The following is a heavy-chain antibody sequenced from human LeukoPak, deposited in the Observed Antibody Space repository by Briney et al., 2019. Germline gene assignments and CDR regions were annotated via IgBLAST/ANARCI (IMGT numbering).Heavy chain of an antibody. CDR2: ITWHSENI. CDR3: VAVPETDFWIGFYLDY. Sequence: GGSLRLSCAASGFTFSSRWMHWVRQAPGKGLEWVSGITWHSENIDYADSVKGRFTISRDNAKNSLYLQMNSLRAEDTALYFCVAVPETDFWIGFYLDYWGQGTLVTVSS. D-gene: IGHD3-3*01. CDR1: GFTFSSRW. V-gene: IGHV3-9*01. J-gene: IGHJ4*02.